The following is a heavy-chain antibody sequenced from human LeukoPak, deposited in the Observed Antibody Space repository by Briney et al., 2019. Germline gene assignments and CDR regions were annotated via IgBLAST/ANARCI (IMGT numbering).Heavy chain of an antibody. Sequence: NRGESLKISCKGSGYSFTSYWIGWVRQMPGKGLEWMGIIYPGDSDTRYSPSFQGQVTISADKSISTAYLQWSSLKASDTAMYYCARRSRIAAPGTKYFQHWGQGTLVTVSS. D-gene: IGHD6-13*01. CDR2: IYPGDSDT. CDR3: ARRSRIAAPGTKYFQH. V-gene: IGHV5-51*01. CDR1: GYSFTSYW. J-gene: IGHJ1*01.